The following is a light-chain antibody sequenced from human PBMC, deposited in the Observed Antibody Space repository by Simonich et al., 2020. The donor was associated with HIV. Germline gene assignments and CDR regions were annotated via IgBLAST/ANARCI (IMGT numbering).Light chain of an antibody. J-gene: IGKJ4*01. CDR2: QVS. Sequence: DFVMTQSPLSLPVTLGQPASISCRSSQSLVHSDGNTYLSWFQQRPGQSPRRLIYQVSKRDSGVPDRFSGSGSGTDFTLKISRVEAEDVGVYYCMQALQTPLTFGGGTKVEIK. V-gene: IGKV2-30*02. CDR1: QSLVHSDGNTY. CDR3: MQALQTPLT.